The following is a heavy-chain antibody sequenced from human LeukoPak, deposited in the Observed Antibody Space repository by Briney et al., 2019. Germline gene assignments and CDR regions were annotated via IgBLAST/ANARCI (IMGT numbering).Heavy chain of an antibody. J-gene: IGHJ4*02. CDR1: GFTFDDYA. V-gene: IGHV3-9*01. D-gene: IGHD4-17*01. CDR3: AKDRIHYGDSWFDY. Sequence: PGRSLRLSCAASGFTFDDYAMHWVRQAPGKGLEWVSGISWNSGSIGYADSVKGRFTISRDNAKNSLYLQMNSLRAEDTALYYCAKDRIHYGDSWFDYWGQGTLVTVSS. CDR2: ISWNSGSI.